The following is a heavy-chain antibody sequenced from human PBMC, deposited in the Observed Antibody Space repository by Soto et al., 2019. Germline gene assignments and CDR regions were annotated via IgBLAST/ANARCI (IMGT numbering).Heavy chain of an antibody. D-gene: IGHD1-26*01. CDR3: ASLHNWSSGDGRIDV. CDR1: GGTFNTYT. Sequence: QVQLVQSGAEVKKPGSSVKVSCKASGGTFNTYTISWVRQVPGQGLEWMGGIMPLYAKPTYAQPFLGRLTIAADEPTSTVYMELSSLRSEDTALYYCASLHNWSSGDGRIDVWGRGTAVSVSS. J-gene: IGHJ6*02. V-gene: IGHV1-69*01. CDR2: IMPLYAKP.